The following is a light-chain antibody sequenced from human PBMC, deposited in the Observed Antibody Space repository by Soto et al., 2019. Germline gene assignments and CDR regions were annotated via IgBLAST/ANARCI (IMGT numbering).Light chain of an antibody. V-gene: IGKV3-15*01. Sequence: ERVMTQSPAILSVSPGERATLSCRASQSVNSNLAWYQQKPGQAPRLLIYGASTRATGIPARFSGSGSGTEFTLTISSLESEDFAVFYCQQYNYWPRTFGPGTKLEIK. CDR2: GAS. J-gene: IGKJ2*01. CDR3: QQYNYWPRT. CDR1: QSVNSN.